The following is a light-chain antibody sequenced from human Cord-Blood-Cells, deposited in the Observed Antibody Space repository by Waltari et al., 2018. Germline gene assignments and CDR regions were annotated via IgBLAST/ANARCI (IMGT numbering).Light chain of an antibody. CDR3: QQSYSTPLT. J-gene: IGKJ4*01. CDR2: AAS. CDR1: QSISSY. V-gene: IGKV1-39*01. Sequence: DIQMTQSPSSLSASVGDRVTITCRASQSISSYLNWYQQKPGKAPKLMIYAASSLQSGVPSRFSGSGSGTDFTLTISSRQPEDFATYYCQQSYSTPLTVGGGAKVESK.